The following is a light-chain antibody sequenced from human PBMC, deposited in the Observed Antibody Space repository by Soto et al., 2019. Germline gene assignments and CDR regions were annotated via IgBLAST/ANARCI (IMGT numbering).Light chain of an antibody. CDR2: GAS. CDR1: QSISSY. CDR3: QHYGDSLPNT. Sequence: EIVLTQSPGTLSLSPGERATLSCRATQSISSYLAWYQQKPGQAPRLLIYGASTRATGIPNRFSGSGSGADFTLTSSRLEPEDFAVYYCQHYGDSLPNTFGQGTKLEIK. J-gene: IGKJ2*01. V-gene: IGKV3-20*01.